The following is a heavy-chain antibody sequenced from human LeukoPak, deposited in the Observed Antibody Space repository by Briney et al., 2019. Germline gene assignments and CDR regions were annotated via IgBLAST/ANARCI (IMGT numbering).Heavy chain of an antibody. J-gene: IGHJ4*02. CDR1: GCTFTSYA. CDR3: ARGAPGYGCSCGSCYPYCDY. D-gene: IGHD2-15*01. V-gene: IGHV1-69*04. Sequence: GASVKVSCKASGCTFTSYAISWVRQAPGQGLEWMGRIIPILGIANYAQKFQGRVTITADKSTSAAYMELSSLRSEDTAVYCCARGAPGYGCSCGSCYPYCDYWGEGTLVRVSS. CDR2: IIPILGIA.